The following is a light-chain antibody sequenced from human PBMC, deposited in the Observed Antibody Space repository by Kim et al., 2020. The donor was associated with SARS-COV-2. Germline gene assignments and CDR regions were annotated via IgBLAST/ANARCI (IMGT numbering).Light chain of an antibody. V-gene: IGLV3-19*01. Sequence: LQKTVIITCQGGIRSNYSATWYQQKPRQAANVIFYDKNSPPSVIPRRFAGSTAGNTSFLIIGGTEADDDADYYCNSHNSGNYVVFGGGTQVTVL. CDR1: IRSNYS. CDR3: NSHNSGNYVV. CDR2: DKN. J-gene: IGLJ2*01.